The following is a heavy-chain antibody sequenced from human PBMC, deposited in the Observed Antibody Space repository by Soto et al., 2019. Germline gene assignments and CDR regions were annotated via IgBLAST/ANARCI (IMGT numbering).Heavy chain of an antibody. D-gene: IGHD2-8*01. CDR2: INPSGGST. CDR1: GYTFTSYY. Sequence: GASVKVSCKASGYTFTSYYMHWVRQAPGQGLEWMGIINPSGGSTSYAQKFQGRVTMTRDTSTSTVYMELSSLRSEDTAVYYCAGVQSSSGAIGICYPNNGFDPWGQGTLVTVSS. V-gene: IGHV1-46*01. J-gene: IGHJ5*02. CDR3: AGVQSSSGAIGICYPNNGFDP.